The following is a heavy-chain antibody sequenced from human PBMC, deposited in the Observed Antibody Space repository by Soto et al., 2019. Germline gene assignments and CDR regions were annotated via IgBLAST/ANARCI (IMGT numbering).Heavy chain of an antibody. J-gene: IGHJ4*02. CDR2: ISGSGGST. D-gene: IGHD2-21*02. CDR1: VFTFSSYA. V-gene: IGHV3-23*01. Sequence: GGSLRLSCAASVFTFSSYAMSWVRQAPGKGLEWVSAISGSGGSTYYADSVKGRFTISRDNAKKSLFLQMNSLRAEDTAVYYCARFDSVTGTFDYWGQGTLVTVSS. CDR3: ARFDSVTGTFDY.